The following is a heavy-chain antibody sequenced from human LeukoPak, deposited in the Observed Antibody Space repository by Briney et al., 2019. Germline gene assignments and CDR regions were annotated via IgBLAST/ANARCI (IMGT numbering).Heavy chain of an antibody. CDR3: ATSFGPVIAAAGTGAD. V-gene: IGHV3-23*01. J-gene: IGHJ4*02. CDR1: GFTFRSYA. Sequence: GGSLRLSCAASGFTFRSYAMNWVRQAPGKGLEWVSVISGSGSSTYYADSVKGRFTISRDNSKNTLYLQMNSLRAEDTAVYYCATSFGPVIAAAGTGADWGQGTLVTVST. D-gene: IGHD6-13*01. CDR2: ISGSGSST.